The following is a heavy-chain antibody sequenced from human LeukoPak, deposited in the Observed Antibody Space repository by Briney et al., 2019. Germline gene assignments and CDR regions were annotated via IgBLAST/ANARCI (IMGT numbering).Heavy chain of an antibody. CDR2: ISGSGGST. V-gene: IGHV3-23*01. CDR3: AAQRWLQLPFDY. D-gene: IGHD5-24*01. Sequence: GGSLRLSCAASGFTFSSYAMSWVRQAPGKGLEWVSAISGSGGSTYYVDSVKGRFTISRDNSKNTLYLQMNSLRAEDTAVYYCAAQRWLQLPFDYWGQGTLVTVSS. CDR1: GFTFSSYA. J-gene: IGHJ4*02.